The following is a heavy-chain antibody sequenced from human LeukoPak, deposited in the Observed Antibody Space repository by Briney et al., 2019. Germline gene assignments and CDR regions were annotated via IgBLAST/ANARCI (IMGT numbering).Heavy chain of an antibody. D-gene: IGHD4-11*01. CDR2: IYSGGYT. CDR1: GFSVSGNY. V-gene: IGHV3-53*01. J-gene: IGHJ6*03. CDR3: ARVYSTYPYYYMDV. Sequence: PGGSLRLSCAASGFSVSGNYMSWVREAPGKGLGWDSVIYSGGYTYYADSVKGRFTISRDNSKNTLYLQMNSLRAEDMAVYYCARVYSTYPYYYMDVWGKGTTVTVSS.